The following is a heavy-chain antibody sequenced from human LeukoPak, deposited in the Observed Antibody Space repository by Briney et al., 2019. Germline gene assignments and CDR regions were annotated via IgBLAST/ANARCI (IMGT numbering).Heavy chain of an antibody. Sequence: ASVKVSCKASGYTFTSYGISWVRQAPGQGREWMGWISAYNGNTNYAQKLQGRVTMTTDTSTSTAYMELRSLRSDDTAVYYCARRTKYRNYYYYMDVWGKGTTVTISS. CDR3: ARRTKYRNYYYYMDV. J-gene: IGHJ6*03. D-gene: IGHD3-16*02. CDR2: ISAYNGNT. CDR1: GYTFTSYG. V-gene: IGHV1-18*01.